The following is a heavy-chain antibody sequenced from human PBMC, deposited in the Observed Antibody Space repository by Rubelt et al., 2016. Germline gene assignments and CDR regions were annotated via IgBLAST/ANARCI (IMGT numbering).Heavy chain of an antibody. Sequence: QLQLQESGPGPVKPSETLSLTCTVSGGSISSSSYHWGWIRQPPGKGLEWIGSIYYSGSTYYNPSLKRRVTICVYTSKNQFSLKLSSVTAADTAVYYCARVKWPDLDYWGQGTLVTVSS. V-gene: IGHV4-39*01. CDR2: IYYSGST. J-gene: IGHJ4*02. CDR1: GGSISSSSYH. D-gene: IGHD1-26*01. CDR3: ARVKWPDLDY.